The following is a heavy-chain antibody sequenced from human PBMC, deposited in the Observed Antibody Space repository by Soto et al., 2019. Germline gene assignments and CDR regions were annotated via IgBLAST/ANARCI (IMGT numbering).Heavy chain of an antibody. Sequence: PSQTLSLTCAISGDSVSSNSAAWNWIRQSPSRGLEWLGRTYYSSNWFNDYAVSLKIRISITPDTSKNHFSLQLNSVTPEDTAVYYCARAQDPRPYFDYWGQGTLVTAPQ. J-gene: IGHJ4*02. CDR3: ARAQDPRPYFDY. V-gene: IGHV6-1*01. CDR1: GDSVSSNSAA. CDR2: TYYSSNWFN.